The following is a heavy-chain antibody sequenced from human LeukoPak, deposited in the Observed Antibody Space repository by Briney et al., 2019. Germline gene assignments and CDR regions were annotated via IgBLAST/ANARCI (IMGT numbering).Heavy chain of an antibody. V-gene: IGHV3-23*01. J-gene: IGHJ4*02. CDR3: AKAPYAYNEPFDY. Sequence: GGSLRLSCAASGFTFSSYAMSWVRQAPVKGLEWVSAISGSGGSTYYADSVKGRFTISRDNSKNTLYLQMNSLRAEDTAVYYCAKAPYAYNEPFDYWGQGTLVTVSS. D-gene: IGHD2-2*01. CDR2: ISGSGGST. CDR1: GFTFSSYA.